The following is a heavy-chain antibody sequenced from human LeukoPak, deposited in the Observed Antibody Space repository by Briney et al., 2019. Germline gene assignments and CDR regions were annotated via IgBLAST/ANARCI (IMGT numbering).Heavy chain of an antibody. CDR2: IYHSGST. D-gene: IGHD3-10*01. Sequence: SETLSLTCTVSGYSISSGYYWGWIRQPPGKGLEWIGSIYHSGSTYYNPSLKSRVTISVDTSKNQFSLKLSSVTAADTAVYYCARGPPGYYGSGSYGGFDYWGQGTLVTVSS. CDR1: GYSISSGYY. CDR3: ARGPPGYYGSGSYGGFDY. J-gene: IGHJ4*02. V-gene: IGHV4-38-2*02.